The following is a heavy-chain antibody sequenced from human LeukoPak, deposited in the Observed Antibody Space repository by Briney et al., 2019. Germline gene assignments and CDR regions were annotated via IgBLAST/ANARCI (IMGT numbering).Heavy chain of an antibody. CDR3: ARGIFN. CDR2: IYYSGST. D-gene: IGHD3-3*01. Sequence: PSETLSLTCTVSGGSISSYYWSWIRQPPGKGLEWIGYIYYSGSTNYNPSLKSRVTISVDTSKNQFSLKLSSVTAADTAVYYYARGIFNWGQGTLVTVSS. J-gene: IGHJ4*02. V-gene: IGHV4-59*01. CDR1: GGSISSYY.